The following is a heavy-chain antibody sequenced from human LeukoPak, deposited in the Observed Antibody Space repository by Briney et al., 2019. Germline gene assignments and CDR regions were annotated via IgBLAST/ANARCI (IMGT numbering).Heavy chain of an antibody. CDR1: GGSFSGYY. Sequence: SETLSLTCAVYGGSFSGYYWSWIRQPPGKGLEWIGEINHSGSTNYNPSLKSRVTISVDTSKNQFSLKLSSVTAADTAVYYCARGSVVVVAATPGYYYGMDVWGQGTTVTVSS. CDR2: INHSGST. CDR3: ARGSVVVVAATPGYYYGMDV. V-gene: IGHV4-34*01. D-gene: IGHD2-15*01. J-gene: IGHJ6*02.